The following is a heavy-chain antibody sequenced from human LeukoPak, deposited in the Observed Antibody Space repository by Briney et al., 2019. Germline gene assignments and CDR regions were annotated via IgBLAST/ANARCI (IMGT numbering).Heavy chain of an antibody. J-gene: IGHJ4*02. CDR3: ARDYVRNTSFYFDY. D-gene: IGHD3-16*02. CDR2: IIPXXXXX. CDR1: GGTFSSYA. V-gene: IGHV1-69*01. Sequence: GSSVXVSCKASGGTFSSYAXXXXXQAPGQXXXXXXXIIPXXXXXXXXXXXXXXXXXXXXESTNTVYMELSSLRSEDTAVYYCARDYVRNTSFYFDYWGQGTLVTVSS.